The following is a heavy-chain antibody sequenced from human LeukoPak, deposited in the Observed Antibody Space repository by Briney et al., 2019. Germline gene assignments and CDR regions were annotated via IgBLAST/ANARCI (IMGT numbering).Heavy chain of an antibody. V-gene: IGHV3-9*01. CDR1: GFTFDDYA. Sequence: GGSLRLSCAASGFTFDDYAMHWVRQAPGKGLEWVSGISWNSGSIGYADSVKGRFTISRDNAKNSLYLQMNSLRAEDTALYYCAEDIGYYYGSGSVQWGEGTLATVSS. CDR2: ISWNSGSI. J-gene: IGHJ4*02. D-gene: IGHD3-10*01. CDR3: AEDIGYYYGSGSVQ.